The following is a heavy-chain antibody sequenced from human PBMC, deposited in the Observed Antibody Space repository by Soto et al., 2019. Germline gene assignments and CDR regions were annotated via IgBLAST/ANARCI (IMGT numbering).Heavy chain of an antibody. J-gene: IGHJ3*02. CDR3: AHSLAVAGAFDIWGHAVPGAFDI. V-gene: IGHV2-5*02. CDR2: IFWVDHK. D-gene: IGHD6-19*01. CDR1: GFSLTTSGVG. Sequence: QITLKESGPTLVKPTQTLTLTCTFSGFSLTTSGVGVGWIRQPPGKALEWLALIFWVDHKRFSPALETRLTITKDTSKDKVVLTMTNMDPVDTATYYCAHSLAVAGAFDIWGHAVPGAFDIWGRGTMVTVS.